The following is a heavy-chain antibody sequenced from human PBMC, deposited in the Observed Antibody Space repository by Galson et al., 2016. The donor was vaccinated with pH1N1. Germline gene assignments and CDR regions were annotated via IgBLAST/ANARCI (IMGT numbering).Heavy chain of an antibody. V-gene: IGHV4-31*03. CDR1: GASVRSGGQY. D-gene: IGHD3-22*01. CDR3: ARNPWDSSGLNYFDS. CDR2: IYYIGST. Sequence: TLSLTCSVSGASVRSGGQYWTWIRQVPGKGLEWIGFIYYIGSTGYNPSLKSRVSMSLDTSKQQFSLNLISVTAADTAVYYCARNPWDSSGLNYFDSWGQGILVSVSS. J-gene: IGHJ4*02.